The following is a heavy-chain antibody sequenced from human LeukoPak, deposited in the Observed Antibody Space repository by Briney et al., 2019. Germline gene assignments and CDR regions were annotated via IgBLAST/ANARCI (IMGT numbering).Heavy chain of an antibody. CDR3: ARDYRYCSGGSCYYYFDY. V-gene: IGHV3-48*03. J-gene: IGHJ4*02. Sequence: PGGSLRLSCAASGFTFSSYEMNWVRQAPGKGLEWVSYISSSGSTIYYADSVKGRFTISRDNAKNSLYLQMNSLRAEDTAVYYCARDYRYCSGGSCYYYFDYWGQGTLVTVSS. CDR1: GFTFSSYE. CDR2: ISSSGSTI. D-gene: IGHD2-15*01.